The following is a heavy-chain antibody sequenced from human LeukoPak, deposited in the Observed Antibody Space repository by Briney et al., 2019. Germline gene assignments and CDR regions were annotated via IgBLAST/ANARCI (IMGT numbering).Heavy chain of an antibody. CDR2: INHSGST. Sequence: PSETLSLTCAVYGGSFSGYYWSWIRQPPGKGLEWIGEINHSGSTNYNPSLKSRVTISVDTSKNQFSLKLSSVTAADTAVYYCAKRAPQVLRYFDWSNDAFDIWGQGTMVTVSS. V-gene: IGHV4-34*01. D-gene: IGHD3-9*01. J-gene: IGHJ3*02. CDR1: GGSFSGYY. CDR3: AKRAPQVLRYFDWSNDAFDI.